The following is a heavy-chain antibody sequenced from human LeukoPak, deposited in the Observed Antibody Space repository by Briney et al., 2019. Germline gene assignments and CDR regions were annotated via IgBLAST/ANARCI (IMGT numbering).Heavy chain of an antibody. V-gene: IGHV1-2*02. J-gene: IGHJ3*02. CDR2: INPNSGGT. Sequence: GASVKVSCKASGYTFTGYYMHWVRQAPGQGLEWMGWINPNSGGTNYAQKFQGRVTMTRDTSISTAYMELSRLRSDDTAVYYCARMTYSYGYNAFDIWGQGTMVTVSS. D-gene: IGHD5-18*01. CDR3: ARMTYSYGYNAFDI. CDR1: GYTFTGYY.